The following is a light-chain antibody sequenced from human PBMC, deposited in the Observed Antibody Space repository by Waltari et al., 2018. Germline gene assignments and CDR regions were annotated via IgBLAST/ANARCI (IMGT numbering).Light chain of an antibody. CDR2: GAS. V-gene: IGKV3-20*01. Sequence: EIVFSQSLGTLSLSPRGRAPLSCRASQSVSRTLAWYQQKPGQGPSLLIYGASIRATGVPDRFSGSGSGTDFSLTISRLEPEDFAVYYCQHYVTLPVTFGQGTKVEIK. CDR3: QHYVTLPVT. CDR1: QSVSRT. J-gene: IGKJ1*01.